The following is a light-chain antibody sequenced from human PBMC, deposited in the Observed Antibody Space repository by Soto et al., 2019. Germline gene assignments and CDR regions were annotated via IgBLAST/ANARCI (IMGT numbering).Light chain of an antibody. CDR3: QQYGSSPSWT. Sequence: EIVLTQSPGTLSLSRGERATLPCRASQSVSSSYLAWYRQKPGQAPRLLIYGASSRATGIPDRFSGSGSGTDFTLTISRLEPEDFAVYYCQQYGSSPSWTFGQGTKVDIK. J-gene: IGKJ1*01. CDR1: QSVSSSY. CDR2: GAS. V-gene: IGKV3-20*01.